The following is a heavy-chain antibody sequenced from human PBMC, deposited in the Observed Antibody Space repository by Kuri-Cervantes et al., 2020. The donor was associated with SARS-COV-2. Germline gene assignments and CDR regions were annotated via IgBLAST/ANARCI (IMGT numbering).Heavy chain of an antibody. CDR2: INHIGGT. D-gene: IGHD2-2*01. CDR1: GASLNTYS. J-gene: IGHJ6*02. Sequence: SETLSLTCAVFGASLNTYSWSWIRQPPGKGLEWIGDINHIGGTKYKPSLKGRVSISLDASKNQISLKLTSVTAADAAVYYCARGHIGVVPSPILGLGPHYYYYHMDIWGQGTTVTVSS. V-gene: IGHV4-34*01. CDR3: ARGHIGVVPSPILGLGPHYYYYHMDI.